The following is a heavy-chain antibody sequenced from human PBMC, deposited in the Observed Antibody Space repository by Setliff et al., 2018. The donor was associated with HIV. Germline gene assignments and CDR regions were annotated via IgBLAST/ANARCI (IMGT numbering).Heavy chain of an antibody. CDR3: ARSEDYYESSGYYRY. CDR2: LYHSGST. Sequence: PSETLSLTCTVSGGSISSGGYYWSWIRQHPGKGLEWIGYLYHSGSTFYNPSLQSRAAISVDGSKYHLSLKLFSVTAADTAVYYCARSEDYYESSGYYRYWGQGALVTVSS. D-gene: IGHD3-22*01. V-gene: IGHV4-31*03. J-gene: IGHJ4*02. CDR1: GGSISSGGYY.